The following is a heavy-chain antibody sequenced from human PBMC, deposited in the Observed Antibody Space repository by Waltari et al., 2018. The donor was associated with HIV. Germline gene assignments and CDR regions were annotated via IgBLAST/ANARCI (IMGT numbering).Heavy chain of an antibody. CDR3: AGPGYSYGHYYYYGMDV. D-gene: IGHD5-18*01. Sequence: QLQLQESGPGLVKPSETLSLTCTVSGGPISSSRYYWRWTRQPPGKGLEWIGSIYYSGSTYYNPSRKSRVTISVDTSKNQFSLKLSSVTAADTAVYYCAGPGYSYGHYYYYGMDVWGQGTTVTVSS. CDR1: GGPISSSRYY. V-gene: IGHV4-39*01. CDR2: IYYSGST. J-gene: IGHJ6*02.